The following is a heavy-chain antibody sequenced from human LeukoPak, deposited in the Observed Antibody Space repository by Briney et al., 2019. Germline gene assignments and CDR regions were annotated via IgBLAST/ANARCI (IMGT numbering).Heavy chain of an antibody. CDR2: IYHSGST. Sequence: PSETLSLTCTVSGGSISSGGYYWSWIRQPPGKGLEWIGYIYHSGSTYYNPSLKSRVTISVDRSKNQFSLKLSSVTAADTAVYYCARSPQDIVVVLAAIAMSWGQGTLVTVSS. V-gene: IGHV4-30-2*01. CDR3: ARSPQDIVVVLAAIAMS. CDR1: GGSISSGGYY. J-gene: IGHJ5*02. D-gene: IGHD2-2*02.